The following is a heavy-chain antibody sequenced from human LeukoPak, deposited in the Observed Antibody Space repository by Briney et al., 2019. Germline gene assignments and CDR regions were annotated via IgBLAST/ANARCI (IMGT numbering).Heavy chain of an antibody. V-gene: IGHV1-2*02. CDR3: ARGYGDYAYPDFDY. CDR1: GYTFTGYY. Sequence: SVKVSCKASGYTFTGYYMHWVRQAPGQGLEWMGWINPNSGGTNYAQKFQGRVTMTRDTSISTAYMELSRLRSDDTAVYYCARGYGDYAYPDFDYWGQGTLVTVSS. J-gene: IGHJ4*02. CDR2: INPNSGGT. D-gene: IGHD4-17*01.